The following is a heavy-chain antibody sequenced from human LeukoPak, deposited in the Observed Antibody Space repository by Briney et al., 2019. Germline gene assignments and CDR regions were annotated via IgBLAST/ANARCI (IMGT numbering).Heavy chain of an antibody. CDR2: IYYSGST. Sequence: SETLSLTCTVSGGSISSGGYYWSWIRQHPGTGLEWIGYIYYSGSTYYNPSLKSRVTISVDTSKNQFSLKLSSVTAADTAVYCCAREGPTVTTYYYYGMDVWGQGTTVTVSS. CDR3: AREGPTVTTYYYYGMDV. D-gene: IGHD4-17*01. V-gene: IGHV4-31*03. J-gene: IGHJ6*02. CDR1: GGSISSGGYY.